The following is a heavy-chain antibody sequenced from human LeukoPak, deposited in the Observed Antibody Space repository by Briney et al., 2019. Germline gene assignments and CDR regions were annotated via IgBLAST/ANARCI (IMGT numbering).Heavy chain of an antibody. V-gene: IGHV1-69*13. Sequence: SVKVSCKASVGTFSSYAISWVRQAPGQGLEWMGGIIPIFGTANYAQKFQGRVTITADESTSTAYMELSSLRSEDTAVYYCARGGDGYNYVYYFDYWGQGTLVTVSS. CDR3: ARGGDGYNYVYYFDY. D-gene: IGHD5-24*01. CDR2: IIPIFGTA. J-gene: IGHJ4*02. CDR1: VGTFSSYA.